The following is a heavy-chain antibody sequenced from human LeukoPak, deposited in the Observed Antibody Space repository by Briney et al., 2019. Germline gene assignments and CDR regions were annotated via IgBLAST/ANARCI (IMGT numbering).Heavy chain of an antibody. V-gene: IGHV1-46*01. CDR2: INPSGGST. CDR1: GYTFTSYY. D-gene: IGHD1-26*01. CDR3: AREGKPTTPRSGTRGAFDI. J-gene: IGHJ3*02. Sequence: GASVKVSCKASGYTFTSYYMHWVRQAPGQGREWMGIINPSGGSTSYAQKFQGRVTMTRDTSTSTVYMELSSLRSEDTAVYYCAREGKPTTPRSGTRGAFDIWGQGTMVTVSS.